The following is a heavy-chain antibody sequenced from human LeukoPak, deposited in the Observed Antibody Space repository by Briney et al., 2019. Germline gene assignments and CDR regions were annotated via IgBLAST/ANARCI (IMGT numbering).Heavy chain of an antibody. CDR2: FYYTGNS. J-gene: IGHJ3*02. CDR3: VRRVAVRGFYGLDI. D-gene: IGHD3-3*01. V-gene: IGHV4-59*12. Sequence: SETLSLTCTVSGGSLSTYYWTWIRQPPGKGLEWIGHFYYTGNSNYNPSLKSRVTMSLDTSKNQFSLKLTSVTAADTAVFYCVRRVAVRGFYGLDIWGQGAMVTVSS. CDR1: GGSLSTYY.